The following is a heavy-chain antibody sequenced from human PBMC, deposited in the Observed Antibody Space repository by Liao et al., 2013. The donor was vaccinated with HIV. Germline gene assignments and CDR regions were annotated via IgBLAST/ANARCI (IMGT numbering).Heavy chain of an antibody. CDR3: ACNNDYFHKSGYFDS. V-gene: IGHV4-30-4*01. D-gene: IGHD3-3*01. Sequence: QVQLQESGPGLVKPSQTLSLTCNVSGDSISSDDLFCSWIRQPPGKGLEYIGYLYYGGSSYYNPSLKSRITMSLDASKNRFSLILNSATAADTAVYYCACNNDYFHKSGYFDSWGQGTLVTVSS. CDR1: GDSISSDDLF. CDR2: LYYGGSS. J-gene: IGHJ4*02.